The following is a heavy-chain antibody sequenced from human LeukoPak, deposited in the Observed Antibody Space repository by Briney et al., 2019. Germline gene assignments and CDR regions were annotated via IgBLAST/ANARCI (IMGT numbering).Heavy chain of an antibody. CDR3: AKDLRYFGEGVDY. V-gene: IGHV3-21*04. CDR1: GFTFSSYS. CDR2: ISSSSSYI. J-gene: IGHJ4*02. Sequence: GGSLRLSCAASGFTFSSYSMNWVRQAPGKGLEWVSSISSSSSYIYYADSVKGRFTISRDNSKNSLYLQMNSLRAEDTALYYCAKDLRYFGEGVDYWGQGTLVTVSS. D-gene: IGHD3-9*01.